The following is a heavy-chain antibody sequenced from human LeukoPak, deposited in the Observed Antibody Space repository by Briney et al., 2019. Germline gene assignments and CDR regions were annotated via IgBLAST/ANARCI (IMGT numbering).Heavy chain of an antibody. CDR1: GGSISSYY. D-gene: IGHD4-23*01. V-gene: IGHV4-4*07. Sequence: KSSETLSLTCTVSGGSISSYYWSWMRQPAGKRLEWIGRIYSSGSTSYNPSLKSRVTMSVDASKNQVSLKLSSATAADTAMYYCARVYQSSGISSGYFDYWGQGSLVTASS. CDR2: IYSSGST. J-gene: IGHJ4*02. CDR3: ARVYQSSGISSGYFDY.